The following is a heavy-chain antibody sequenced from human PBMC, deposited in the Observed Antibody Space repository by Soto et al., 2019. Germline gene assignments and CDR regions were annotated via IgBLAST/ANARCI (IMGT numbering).Heavy chain of an antibody. CDR1: GFTFSDHY. CDR3: AREVHTSYDFWSGYYPIDYYYYYMDV. V-gene: IGHV3-72*01. CDR2: TRNKANSYTT. D-gene: IGHD3-3*01. J-gene: IGHJ6*03. Sequence: EVQLVESGGGLVQPGGSLRLSCAASGFTFSDHYMDWVRQAPGKGLEWVGRTRNKANSYTTEYAASVKGRFTISRDDSKNSLYLQMNSLKTEDTAVYYCAREVHTSYDFWSGYYPIDYYYYYMDVWGKGTTVTVSS.